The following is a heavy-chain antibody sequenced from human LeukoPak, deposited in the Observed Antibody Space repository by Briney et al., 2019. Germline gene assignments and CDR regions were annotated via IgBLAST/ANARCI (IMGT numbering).Heavy chain of an antibody. Sequence: SETLSLTCAVYGGSFSGYYWSWIRQPPGKGLEWIGEINHSGSTNYNPSLKSRVTISVDTSKNQFSLKLSSVTAADTAVYYCARTPMVPTYYTLQKRHTHAFDIWGQGTMVTVSS. CDR3: ARTPMVPTYYTLQKRHTHAFDI. J-gene: IGHJ3*02. CDR2: INHSGST. V-gene: IGHV4-34*01. D-gene: IGHD5-18*01. CDR1: GGSFSGYY.